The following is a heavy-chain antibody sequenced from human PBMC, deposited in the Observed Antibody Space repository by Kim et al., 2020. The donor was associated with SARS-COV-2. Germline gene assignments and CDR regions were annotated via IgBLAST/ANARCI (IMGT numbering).Heavy chain of an antibody. Sequence: GGSLRLSCAASGFTFSSYSMNWVRQAPGKGLEWVSSISSSSSYIYYADSVKGRFTISRDNAKNSLYLQMNSLRAEDTAVYYCARENSSDHPLYYYYYGMGVWGQGSTIT. V-gene: IGHV3-21*01. D-gene: IGHD3-22*01. CDR2: ISSSSSYI. J-gene: IGHJ6*02. CDR1: GFTFSSYS. CDR3: ARENSSDHPLYYYYYGMGV.